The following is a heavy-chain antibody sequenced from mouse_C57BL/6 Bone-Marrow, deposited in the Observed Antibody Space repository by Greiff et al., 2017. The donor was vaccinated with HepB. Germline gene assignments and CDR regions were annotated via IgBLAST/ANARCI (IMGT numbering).Heavy chain of an antibody. CDR2: ISSGGDYI. Sequence: EVQLVESGEGLVKPGGSLKLSCAASGFTFSSYAMSWVRQTPEKRLEWVAYISSGGDYIYYADTVKGRFTISRDNARNTLYLQMSSLKSEDTAMYYCTRGGIYYYGSSYPAWFAYWGQGTLVTVSA. CDR1: GFTFSSYA. D-gene: IGHD1-1*01. J-gene: IGHJ3*01. V-gene: IGHV5-9-1*02. CDR3: TRGGIYYYGSSYPAWFAY.